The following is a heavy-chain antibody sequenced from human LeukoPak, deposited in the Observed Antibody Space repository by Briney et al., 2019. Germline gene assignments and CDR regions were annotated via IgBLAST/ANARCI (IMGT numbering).Heavy chain of an antibody. Sequence: ASVKVSCKASGYTFISYGISWVRQAPGQGLEWMGWINPNSGGTNYAQKFQGRVTMTRDTSISTAYMELSRLRSDDTAVYYCARWGVVAATWGQGTLVTVSS. CDR2: INPNSGGT. CDR3: ARWGVVAAT. D-gene: IGHD2-15*01. CDR1: GYTFISYG. J-gene: IGHJ5*02. V-gene: IGHV1-2*02.